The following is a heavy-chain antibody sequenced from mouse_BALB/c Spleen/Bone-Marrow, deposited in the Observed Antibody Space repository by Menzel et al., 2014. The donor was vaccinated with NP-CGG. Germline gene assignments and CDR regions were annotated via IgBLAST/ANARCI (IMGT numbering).Heavy chain of an antibody. CDR2: ISDGGSYT. CDR1: GFTFSDYY. D-gene: IGHD1-1*01. V-gene: IGHV5-4*02. J-gene: IGHJ2*01. Sequence: EVHLVESGGGLVKPGGSLKLSCAASGFTFSDYYMCWVRQTPEKRLEWVATISDGGSYTYYPDSVKGRFTISRDNAKNNLYLQMSSLKSEDTAMYYCARGSSYFDYWGQGTTLTVSS. CDR3: ARGSSYFDY.